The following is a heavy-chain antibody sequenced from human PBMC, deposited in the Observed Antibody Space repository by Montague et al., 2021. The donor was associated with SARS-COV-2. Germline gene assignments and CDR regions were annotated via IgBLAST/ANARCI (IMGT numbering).Heavy chain of an antibody. V-gene: IGHV4-59*02. CDR1: SPAIVSRY. D-gene: IGHD1-1*01. J-gene: IGHJ4*02. Sequence: SETLSLTCPVPSPAIVSRYSGADRKSTRLNLGYGSNAYYAGSTKYNTSLKSRVTMSVDTPKNRFSLSLRSLTAADTAVYYCARAQNTCFIANCVNYFDIWGLGALVTVSS. CDR2: AYYAGST. CDR3: ARAQNTCFIANCVNYFDI.